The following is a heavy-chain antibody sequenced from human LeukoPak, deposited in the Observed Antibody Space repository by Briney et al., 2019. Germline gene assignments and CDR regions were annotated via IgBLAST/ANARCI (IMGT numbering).Heavy chain of an antibody. D-gene: IGHD3-22*01. Sequence: PSETLSLTCTVSGGSISSSSYYWGWIRQPPGKGLEWIGSIYYSGSTYYNPSLKSRVTISVDTSKNQFSLKLSSVTAADTAVYYCARPGGYYDSSGFFDYWGQGTLVTVSS. CDR2: IYYSGST. V-gene: IGHV4-39*07. CDR1: GGSISSSSYY. J-gene: IGHJ4*02. CDR3: ARPGGYYDSSGFFDY.